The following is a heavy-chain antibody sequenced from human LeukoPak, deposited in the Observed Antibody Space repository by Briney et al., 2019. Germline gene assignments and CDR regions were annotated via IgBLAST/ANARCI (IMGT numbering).Heavy chain of an antibody. D-gene: IGHD4-23*01. CDR1: GGSISSRSYY. V-gene: IGHV4-39*07. Sequence: SETLSLTCSVSGGSISSRSYYWGWIRHPPGKGLEWIGSISYSASTYYNPSLKSRVTISVDTSKNQFSLKLSSVTAADTAVYYCARVRYGGNPFDYWGQGTLVTVSS. J-gene: IGHJ4*02. CDR2: ISYSAST. CDR3: ARVRYGGNPFDY.